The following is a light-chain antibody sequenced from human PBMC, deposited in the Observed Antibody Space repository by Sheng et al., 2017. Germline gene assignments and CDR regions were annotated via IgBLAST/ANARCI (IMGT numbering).Light chain of an antibody. CDR1: SDINVASFR. J-gene: IGLJ3*02. Sequence: QAVLTQPASLSASPGASASLTCTLRSDINVASFRIYWYQQKPGSPPQYLLRYRSDSDNHQGSGVPSRFSGSKDASANAGILLISGLQSEDETDYYCMYLAQRRRWVFGGGTEADRP. V-gene: IGLV5-45*01. CDR3: MYLAQRRRWV. CDR2: YRSDSDN.